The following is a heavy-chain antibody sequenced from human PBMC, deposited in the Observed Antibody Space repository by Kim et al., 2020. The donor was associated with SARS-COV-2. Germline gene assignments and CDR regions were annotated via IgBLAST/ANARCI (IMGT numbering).Heavy chain of an antibody. D-gene: IGHD6-13*01. CDR2: IYYSGST. V-gene: IGHV4-39*01. J-gene: IGHJ3*02. CDR3: ARPQLVRGQPDDAFDI. CDR1: GGSISSSSYY. Sequence: SETLSLTCTVSGGSISSSSYYWGWIRQPPGKGLEWIGSIYYSGSTYYNPSLKSRVTISVDTPKNQFSLKLSSVTAADTAVYYCARPQLVRGQPDDAFDIWGQGTMVTVSS.